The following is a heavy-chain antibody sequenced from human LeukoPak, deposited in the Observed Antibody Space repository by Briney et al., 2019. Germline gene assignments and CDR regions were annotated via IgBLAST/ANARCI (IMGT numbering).Heavy chain of an antibody. CDR2: ISYDGSNK. CDR3: ARDSSYDILTGYCSY. D-gene: IGHD3-9*01. V-gene: IGHV3-30-3*01. J-gene: IGHJ4*02. Sequence: GRSLRLSCAASGLIFSSYAMHWVRQAPGKGLEWVAVISYDGSNKYYADSVKGRFTISRDNSKNTLYLQMNSLRAEDTAVYYCARDSSYDILTGYCSYWGQGTLVTVSS. CDR1: GLIFSSYA.